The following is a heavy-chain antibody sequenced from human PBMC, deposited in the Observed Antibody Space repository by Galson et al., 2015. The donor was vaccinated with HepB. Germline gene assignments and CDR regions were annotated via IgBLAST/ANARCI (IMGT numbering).Heavy chain of an antibody. CDR3: ARDYCSGGSCYGDDAFDI. CDR1: GFTVSSNY. CDR2: IYSGGST. V-gene: IGHV3-53*01. Sequence: SLRLSCAASGFTVSSNYMSWVRQAPGKGLEWVSVIYSGGSTYYADSVKGRFTISRDNSKNTLYLQMNSLRAEDTAVYYCARDYCSGGSCYGDDAFDIWGQGTMVTVSS. D-gene: IGHD2-15*01. J-gene: IGHJ3*02.